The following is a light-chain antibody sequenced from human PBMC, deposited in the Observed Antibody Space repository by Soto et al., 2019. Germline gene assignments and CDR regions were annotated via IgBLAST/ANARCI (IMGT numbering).Light chain of an antibody. CDR2: LGS. V-gene: IGKV2-28*01. Sequence: DIVMTQSPLSLPVTPGEPASISCKSVQSLLHSDGYNYLDWYLQKPGQSPQLLIYLGSTRASGVPDRFSGSGSGKDFTLKISRVEAEDVGVYYCMQALQTITFGQGTRLEIK. CDR3: MQALQTIT. CDR1: QSLLHSDGYNY. J-gene: IGKJ5*01.